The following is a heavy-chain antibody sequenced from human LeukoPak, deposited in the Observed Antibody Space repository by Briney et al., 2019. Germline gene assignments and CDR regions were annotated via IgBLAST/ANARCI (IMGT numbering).Heavy chain of an antibody. CDR2: ISYDGSNK. V-gene: IGHV3-30*18. J-gene: IGHJ4*02. D-gene: IGHD2-2*03. Sequence: GGSLRLSCAASGLTFSSYCMHWVRQAPGKGLEWVAVISYDGSNKYYADSVKGRVTISRDQYKNTLYLQMNSWRAEDTAVHYCAKVALLGMVVAPPDYSGQGTLVTVSS. CDR3: AKVALLGMVVAPPDY. CDR1: GLTFSSYC.